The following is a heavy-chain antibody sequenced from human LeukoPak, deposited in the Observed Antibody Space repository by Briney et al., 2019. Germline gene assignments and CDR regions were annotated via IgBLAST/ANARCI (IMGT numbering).Heavy chain of an antibody. D-gene: IGHD4-11*01. Sequence: SETLSLTCTVSGGSISSYYWTWIRQPPGKGLEWIGYIYYSGSTSYNPSLKSRVTISVDTSKNQFSLQLSSVTAADTAVYYCARIDYSNGGGDYWGQGTLVTVSS. CDR3: ARIDYSNGGGDY. J-gene: IGHJ4*02. V-gene: IGHV4-59*08. CDR1: GGSISSYY. CDR2: IYYSGST.